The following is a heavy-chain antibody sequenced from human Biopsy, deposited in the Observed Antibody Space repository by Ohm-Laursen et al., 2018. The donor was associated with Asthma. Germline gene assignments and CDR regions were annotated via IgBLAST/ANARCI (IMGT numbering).Heavy chain of an antibody. CDR2: INPNSGGT. CDR1: GYTFIGCH. CDR3: ARGQKSAGDRWFDS. V-gene: IGHV1-2*06. J-gene: IGHJ5*01. Sequence: ASVKVSCKASGYTFIGCHIHWMRQAPGQGLEWMGRINPNSGGTNYAQKFQGRVTMTRDTSISTAYMEVSRLRSDDTAVYYCARGQKSAGDRWFDSWGQGTLVTVSS. D-gene: IGHD6-13*01.